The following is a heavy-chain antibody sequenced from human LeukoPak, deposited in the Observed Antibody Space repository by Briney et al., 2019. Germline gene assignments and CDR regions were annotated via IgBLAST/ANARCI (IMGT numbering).Heavy chain of an antibody. D-gene: IGHD3-22*01. Sequence: GGSLRLSCTTSGFTFGDYAMSWVRQAPGKGLEWVSFIRRKAHGGTTEYAASVKGRFSSSRDDSKSIAYLQMNSLKTEDTAVYFCTRVTYYYDNSGYYHFDSWGQGSLVTVSS. V-gene: IGHV3-49*04. CDR1: GFTFGDYA. J-gene: IGHJ4*02. CDR3: TRVTYYYDNSGYYHFDS. CDR2: IRRKAHGGTT.